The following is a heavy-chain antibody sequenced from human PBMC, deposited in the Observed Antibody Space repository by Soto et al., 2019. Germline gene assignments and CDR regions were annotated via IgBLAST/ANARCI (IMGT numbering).Heavy chain of an antibody. CDR1: AFTFSSYA. CDR3: PRGYDFWSGYYYPYGMDV. CDR2: ISFDGSYK. J-gene: IGHJ6*02. V-gene: IGHV3-30-3*01. D-gene: IGHD3-3*01. Sequence: GGSLRLSCAASAFTFSSYAMHWVRQAPGKGLEWVAVISFDGSYKYYADSVKGRFTISRDNSKNTLCLQMNSLRAEDTAVYYCPRGYDFWSGYYYPYGMDVWGQGTTVTVSS.